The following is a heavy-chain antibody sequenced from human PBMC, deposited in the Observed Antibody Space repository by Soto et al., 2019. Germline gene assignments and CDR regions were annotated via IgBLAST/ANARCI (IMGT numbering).Heavy chain of an antibody. Sequence: GGSLRLSCSASGFNFSRNFVSWVRQAPGKGLEWVSVMYYDGGGGPLHADSVKGRFTASRDNSKNTAYLQMNSLRVEDTAVYYCARHYYDSSAYYSHYYYGMDVWGQGTTVTVSS. D-gene: IGHD3-22*01. V-gene: IGHV3-66*04. J-gene: IGHJ6*02. CDR2: MYYDGGGGP. CDR1: GFNFSRNF. CDR3: ARHYYDSSAYYSHYYYGMDV.